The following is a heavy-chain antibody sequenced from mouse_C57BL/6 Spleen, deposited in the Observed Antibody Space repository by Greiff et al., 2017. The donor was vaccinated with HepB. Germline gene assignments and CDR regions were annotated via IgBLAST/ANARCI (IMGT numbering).Heavy chain of an antibody. CDR3: ARTGLRHRNFDY. D-gene: IGHD1-1*01. CDR2: INPNNGGT. Sequence: VQLQQSGPELVKPGASVKISCKASGYTFTDYYMNWVKQSHGKSLEWIGDINPNNGGTSYNQKFKGKATLTVDKSSSTAYMELRSLTSEDSAVYYCARTGLRHRNFDYWGQGTTLTVSS. CDR1: GYTFTDYY. V-gene: IGHV1-26*01. J-gene: IGHJ2*01.